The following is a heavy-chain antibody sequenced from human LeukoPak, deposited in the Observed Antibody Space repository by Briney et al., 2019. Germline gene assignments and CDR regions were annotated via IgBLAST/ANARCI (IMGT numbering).Heavy chain of an antibody. CDR3: ARIELVPFDAFDI. CDR1: GYTFTGYY. V-gene: IGHV1-2*02. D-gene: IGHD6-6*01. Sequence: ASVKVSCKASGYTFTGYYMHWVRQAPGQGLEWMGWINPNSGGTDYAQKFQGRVTMTRDTSISTAYMELSRLRSDDTAVYYCARIELVPFDAFDIWGQGTMVTVSS. J-gene: IGHJ3*02. CDR2: INPNSGGT.